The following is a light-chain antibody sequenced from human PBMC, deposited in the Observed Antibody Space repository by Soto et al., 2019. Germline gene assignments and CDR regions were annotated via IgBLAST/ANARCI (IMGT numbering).Light chain of an antibody. CDR2: AAS. Sequence: DIQMTQSPSSLSASVGDRVTITCRASQNISPFVNLYQQRPGKVPNLLISAASTLHTGVPSRFSGSGSGTEFTLTISRLQPEDFATYYCQQSYSRPLTFGQGTKLDIK. V-gene: IGKV1-39*01. CDR3: QQSYSRPLT. J-gene: IGKJ2*01. CDR1: QNISPF.